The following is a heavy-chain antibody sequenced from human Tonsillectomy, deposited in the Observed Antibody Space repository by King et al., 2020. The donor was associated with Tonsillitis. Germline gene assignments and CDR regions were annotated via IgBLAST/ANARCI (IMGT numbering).Heavy chain of an antibody. J-gene: IGHJ2*01. Sequence: VQLQESGPGLVKPSQTLSLTCTVSGGSISSGSYYWSWIRQPARKGLEWIGRIYSSGTTNYNPSLKSRVTISVDTSKNQFSLRLNSVTAADTAVYYCARDDYGDYGWYFDLWGRGTLVTVSS. V-gene: IGHV4-61*02. CDR2: IYSSGTT. CDR1: GGSISSGSYY. D-gene: IGHD4-17*01. CDR3: ARDDYGDYGWYFDL.